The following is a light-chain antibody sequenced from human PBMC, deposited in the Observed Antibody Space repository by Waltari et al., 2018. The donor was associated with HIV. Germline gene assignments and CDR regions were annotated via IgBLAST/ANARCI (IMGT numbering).Light chain of an antibody. CDR3: QSADSTGTYPDV. J-gene: IGLJ1*01. CDR2: KDN. Sequence: SYELTQPPSVSVSPGQTARITCSGDALPKQYAYWYQQKPGQAPVLVIYKDNERPAGIPERFSGSSSGTTVTLIISGVQTEDEADYYCQSADSTGTYPDVFGPGTKVTVL. CDR1: ALPKQY. V-gene: IGLV3-25*03.